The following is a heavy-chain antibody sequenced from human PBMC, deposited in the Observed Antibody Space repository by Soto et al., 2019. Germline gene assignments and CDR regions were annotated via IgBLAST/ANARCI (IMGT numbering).Heavy chain of an antibody. CDR1: GGSITNSNS. CDR3: ARGYSSTWYLDY. CDR2: IYHSGST. Sequence: SETPSLTCAVSGGSITNSNSWSWVRQPPGKGLEWIGEIYHSGSTNYNPSLKSRVTISVDRSKNQFSLILSSVTAADTAMYYCARGYSSTWYLDYWGQGTLVTVSS. D-gene: IGHD6-13*01. J-gene: IGHJ4*02. V-gene: IGHV4-4*02.